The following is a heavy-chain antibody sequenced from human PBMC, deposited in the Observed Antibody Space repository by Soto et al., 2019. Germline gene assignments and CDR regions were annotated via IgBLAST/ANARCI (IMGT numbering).Heavy chain of an antibody. CDR3: ARVVWPYYYDSSGYGPYGMDV. CDR1: GFTFSSYG. J-gene: IGHJ6*02. D-gene: IGHD3-22*01. V-gene: IGHV3-33*01. CDR2: IWYDGSNK. Sequence: GGSLRLSCAASGFTFSSYGMHWVRQAPGKGLEWVAVIWYDGSNKYYADSVKGRFTISRDNSKNTLYLQMNSLRAEDTAVYYCARVVWPYYYDSSGYGPYGMDVWGQGTTVTVYS.